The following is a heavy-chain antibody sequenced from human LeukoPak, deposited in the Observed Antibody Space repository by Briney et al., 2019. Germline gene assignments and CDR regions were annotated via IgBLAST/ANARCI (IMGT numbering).Heavy chain of an antibody. D-gene: IGHD3-10*01. CDR2: ISTTGST. Sequence: PSETLSLTCTVSGGSINNPNYYWSWIRQPAGKGLEWIGRISTTGSTSYGPSLKSRVIISIDTSKNQFSLRLSSATAADTAVYYCASHQYGLASYYHDYWGQGALVTVSS. CDR3: ASHQYGLASYYHDY. J-gene: IGHJ4*02. CDR1: GGSINNPNYY. V-gene: IGHV4-61*02.